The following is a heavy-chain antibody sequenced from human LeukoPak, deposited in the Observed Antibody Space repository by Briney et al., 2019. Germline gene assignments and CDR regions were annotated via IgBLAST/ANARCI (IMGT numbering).Heavy chain of an antibody. D-gene: IGHD5-18*01. CDR2: IHSGDST. CDR3: ASEWRQLWNDAFNI. Sequence: AGGSLRLSCTASGFIASNNFMSWVRRAPGKGLEWVSIIHSGDSTYYADSVKGRFTISRDNSKNTLYLQMNSLRVGDTAIYYCASEWRQLWNDAFNIWGQGTMVTVSS. J-gene: IGHJ3*02. V-gene: IGHV3-66*01. CDR1: GFIASNNF.